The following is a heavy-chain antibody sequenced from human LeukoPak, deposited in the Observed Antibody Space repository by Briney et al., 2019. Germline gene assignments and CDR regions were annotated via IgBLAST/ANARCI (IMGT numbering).Heavy chain of an antibody. J-gene: IGHJ5*02. D-gene: IGHD1-26*01. CDR3: ARSTYSGSHNP. CDR2: MNPNSGNT. CDR1: GYTFTSYD. V-gene: IGHV1-8*03. Sequence: WASVKVSCKASGYTFTSYDINWVRQATGQGLEWMGWMNPNSGNTGYAQRFQGRVTITRNTSISTAHMELSSLRSEDTAVYYCARSTYSGSHNPWGQGTLVTVSS.